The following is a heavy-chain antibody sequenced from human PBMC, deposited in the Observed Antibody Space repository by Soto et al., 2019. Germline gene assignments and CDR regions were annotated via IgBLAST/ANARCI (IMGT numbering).Heavy chain of an antibody. D-gene: IGHD2-2*01. J-gene: IGHJ4*02. CDR3: ARADIVVVPAAKSTDFDY. CDR2: IWYDGSNK. V-gene: IGHV3-33*01. Sequence: QVQLVESGGGVVQPGRSLRLSCAASGFTFSSYGMHWVCQAPGKGLEWVAVIWYDGSNKYYADSVKGRFTISRDNSKNTLYLQMTSLRAEDTAVYYCARADIVVVPAAKSTDFDYWGQGTLVTVSS. CDR1: GFTFSSYG.